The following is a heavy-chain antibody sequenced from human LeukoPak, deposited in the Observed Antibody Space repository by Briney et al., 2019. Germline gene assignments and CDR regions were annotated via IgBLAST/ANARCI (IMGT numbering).Heavy chain of an antibody. CDR3: AKESDGSGSDTYFDY. CDR2: ISGSGGST. D-gene: IGHD3-10*01. Sequence: TGGSLRPSCAASGFTFSSYAMSWVRQAPGKGLEWVSAISGSGGSTYYADSVKGRFTISRDNSKNTLYLQMNSLRAEDTAVYYCAKESDGSGSDTYFDYWGQGTLVTVSS. J-gene: IGHJ4*02. CDR1: GFTFSSYA. V-gene: IGHV3-23*01.